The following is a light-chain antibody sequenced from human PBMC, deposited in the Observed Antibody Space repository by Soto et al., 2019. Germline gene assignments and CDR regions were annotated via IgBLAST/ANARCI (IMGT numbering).Light chain of an antibody. CDR2: AAS. CDR3: QQLNSYPLT. CDR1: QGISSY. J-gene: IGKJ4*01. Sequence: DIQLTQSPSFLSASVGDRVTNTCRASQGISSYLAWYQQKPGKAPKLLIYAASTLQSGVPSRFSGNGSGTEFTLTISSLQPEDFATYYCQQLNSYPLTLGGGTKVDIK. V-gene: IGKV1-9*01.